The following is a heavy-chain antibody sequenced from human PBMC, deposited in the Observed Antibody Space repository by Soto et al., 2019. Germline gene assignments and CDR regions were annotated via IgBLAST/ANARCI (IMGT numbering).Heavy chain of an antibody. CDR2: IYYTGTA. D-gene: IGHD2-2*01. CDR3: ARDFRCTDTSCQGGYYYYNMDV. CDR1: GASISSGDSY. V-gene: IGHV4-31*03. Sequence: QVELQESGPGLVKPSQTLSLTCTVSGASISSGDSYWSGIRQYPGKALEWIGHIYYTGTAYYNPSLKSRTTISLDTSRNQFSLKLTSVTAADTALYYCARDFRCTDTSCQGGYYYYNMDVWGQGTAVSVSS. J-gene: IGHJ6*02.